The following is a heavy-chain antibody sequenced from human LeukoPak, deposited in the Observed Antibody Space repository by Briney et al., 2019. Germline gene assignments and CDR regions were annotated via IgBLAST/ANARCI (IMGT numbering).Heavy chain of an antibody. CDR2: IIPIFGTA. D-gene: IGHD3-16*01. V-gene: IGHV1-69*05. CDR3: ATDPGGITFGGVTGD. Sequence: ASVKVSCKASGGTFSSYAISWARQAPGQGLEWMGRIIPIFGTANYAQKFQGRVTITTDESTSTAYMELSSLRSEDTAVYYCATDPGGITFGGVTGDWGQGTLVTVSS. CDR1: GGTFSSYA. J-gene: IGHJ4*02.